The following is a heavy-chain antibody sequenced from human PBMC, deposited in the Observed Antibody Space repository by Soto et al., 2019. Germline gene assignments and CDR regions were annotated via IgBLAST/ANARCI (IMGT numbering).Heavy chain of an antibody. J-gene: IGHJ4*02. CDR2: IYNSGST. V-gene: IGHV4-59*12. Sequence: PSETLSLTCTVSGGTISSWYWSWIRQPPGKGLEWIGYIYNSGSTNCNPSLKSRLTISVDTSKNQFSLKLSSVTAADTAVYYCARDGPGVDYFDYWGQGALVTV. D-gene: IGHD2-15*01. CDR1: GGTISSWY. CDR3: ARDGPGVDYFDY.